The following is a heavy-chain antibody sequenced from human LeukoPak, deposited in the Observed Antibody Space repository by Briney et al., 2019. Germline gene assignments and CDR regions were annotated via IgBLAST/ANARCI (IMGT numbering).Heavy chain of an antibody. J-gene: IGHJ4*02. CDR3: ARDRKIQPLDY. V-gene: IGHV3-33*01. CDR2: IWYDGSNK. D-gene: IGHD5-18*01. Sequence: PGGSLRLSCAASGFTFSSYGMHWVRQAPGKGLEWVAVIWYDGSNKYYADSVKGRFTISRDNSKNTLYLQMNSLRAEDTAVYYRARDRKIQPLDYWGQGTLVTVSS. CDR1: GFTFSSYG.